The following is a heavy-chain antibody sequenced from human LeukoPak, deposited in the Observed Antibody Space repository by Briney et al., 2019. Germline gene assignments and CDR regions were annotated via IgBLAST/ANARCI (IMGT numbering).Heavy chain of an antibody. D-gene: IGHD3-16*01. CDR1: GYTFTDYY. CDR3: ATVFGGVSPHFDY. CDR2: VDPEDGET. V-gene: IGHV1-69-2*01. Sequence: GASVKVSCXVSGYTFTDYYMHWVQQAPGKGLEWMGLVDPEDGETIYAEKFQGRVTITADTSTDTAYMELSSLRSEDTAVYYCATVFGGVSPHFDYWGQGTLVTVSS. J-gene: IGHJ4*02.